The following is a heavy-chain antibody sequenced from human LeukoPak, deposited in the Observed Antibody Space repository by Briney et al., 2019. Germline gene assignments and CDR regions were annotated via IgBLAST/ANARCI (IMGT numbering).Heavy chain of an antibody. CDR1: GYTFTGYY. CDR2: INPNSGGT. Sequence: GASVKVSCKASGYTFTGYYMHWVRQAPGQGLEWMGWINPNSGGTNYAQKFQGWVTMTRDTSISTAYMELSRLRSDDTAVYYCARGRGSGWSDDAFDIWGQGTMVTVSS. J-gene: IGHJ3*02. D-gene: IGHD6-19*01. CDR3: ARGRGSGWSDDAFDI. V-gene: IGHV1-2*04.